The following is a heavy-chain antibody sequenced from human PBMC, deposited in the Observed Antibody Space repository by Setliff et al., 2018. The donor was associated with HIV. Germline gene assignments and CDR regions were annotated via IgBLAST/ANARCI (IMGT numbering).Heavy chain of an antibody. V-gene: IGHV1-69*13. D-gene: IGHD2-21*02. CDR2: ITPILGTT. J-gene: IGHJ4*02. Sequence: SVKVSCKASGGTLTSDAISWVRQAPGQGLEWMGGITPILGTTKYAQKFQDRVKIIADELTNTAYLEINSLRSEDSAIYYCALNGGGDCCFDSWGQVTLVTVPQ. CDR1: GGTLTSDA. CDR3: ALNGGGDCCFDS.